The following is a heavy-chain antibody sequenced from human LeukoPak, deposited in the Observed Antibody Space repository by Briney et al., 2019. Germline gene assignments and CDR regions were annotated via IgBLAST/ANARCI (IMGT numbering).Heavy chain of an antibody. CDR3: AGLEGRYSTGLYYYLDY. CDR2: MYLSGTT. D-gene: IGHD6-19*01. V-gene: IGHV4-4*02. CDR1: GGSISSINL. J-gene: IGHJ4*02. Sequence: SETLSLTCAVSGGSISSINLWSWVRQPPGKGLEWIGEMYLSGTTHYNPSLKSRVTISIDKSRNQLSLELSSVTAADTAVYYCAGLEGRYSTGLYYYLDYWGQGILVTVSS.